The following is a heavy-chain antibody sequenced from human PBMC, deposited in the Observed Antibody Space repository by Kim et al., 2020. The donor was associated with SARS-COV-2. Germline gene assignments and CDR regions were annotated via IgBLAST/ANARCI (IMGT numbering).Heavy chain of an antibody. CDR2: FDPEDGET. CDR3: ATASPSWLRQPWGEFDY. CDR1: GYTLTELS. V-gene: IGHV1-24*01. Sequence: ASVKVSCKVSGYTLTELSMHWVRQAPGKGLEWMGGFDPEDGETIYAQKFQGRVTMTEDTSTDTAYMELSSLRSEDTAVYYCATASPSWLRQPWGEFDYWGQGTLVTVSS. J-gene: IGHJ4*02. D-gene: IGHD5-12*01.